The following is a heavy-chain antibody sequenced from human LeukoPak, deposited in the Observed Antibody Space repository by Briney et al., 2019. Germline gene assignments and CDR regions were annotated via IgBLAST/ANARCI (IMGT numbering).Heavy chain of an antibody. V-gene: IGHV3-48*03. J-gene: IGHJ4*02. CDR1: GFSFSTYE. CDR3: ARVGREVTTGYFDD. Sequence: GGSLRLSCVASGFSFSTYEVNWVRQAPGKGLEWVAYISTSGSSVYYADSLKGRFTVSRDNAKSSLFLQVDSLTVADTAVYYCARVGREVTTGYFDDWGQGTLVAVSS. CDR2: ISTSGSSV. D-gene: IGHD2-21*02.